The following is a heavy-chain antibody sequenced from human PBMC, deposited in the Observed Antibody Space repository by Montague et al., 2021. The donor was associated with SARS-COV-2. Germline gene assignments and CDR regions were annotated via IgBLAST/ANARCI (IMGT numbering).Heavy chain of an antibody. CDR1: GCSISSGGYY. CDR3: ARATRSIVVLNWFDP. CDR2: IYYSGST. D-gene: IGHD3-22*01. J-gene: IGHJ5*02. Sequence: TLSLTCTVSGCSISSGGYYWSWIRQHPGKGLEWIGYIYYSGSTYYNPSLKSRVTISVDTSKNQFSLKLSSVTAADTAVYYCARATRSIVVLNWFDPWGQGTLVTVSS. V-gene: IGHV4-31*03.